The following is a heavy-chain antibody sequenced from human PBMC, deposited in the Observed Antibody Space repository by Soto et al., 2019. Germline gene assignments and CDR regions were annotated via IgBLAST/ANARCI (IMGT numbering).Heavy chain of an antibody. CDR2: MNPNSGNT. V-gene: IGHV1-8*01. CDR1: GYTFTSYD. Sequence: QVQLVQSGAEVKKPGASVKVSCKASGYTFTSYDINWVRQATGLGLEWMGWMNPNSGNTGYAQKFQGRVTMTRNTSISTAYMELSSLRSEDTAVYYCARERRAVAIVGVVTRDGMDVWGQGTTVTVSS. CDR3: ARERRAVAIVGVVTRDGMDV. J-gene: IGHJ6*02. D-gene: IGHD3-3*01.